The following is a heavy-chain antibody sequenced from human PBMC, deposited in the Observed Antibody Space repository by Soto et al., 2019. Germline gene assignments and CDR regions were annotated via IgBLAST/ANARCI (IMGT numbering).Heavy chain of an antibody. J-gene: IGHJ6*02. D-gene: IGHD3-10*01. CDR3: TTDRFHCYDMDV. Sequence: EVQLVESGGGLVKPGGSLRLSCAASGFTFTNAWMNWVRQAPGKGLEWVGRIKSKTDGGTTDYAAPVKGRFSISRADSNTALYLQMYSQKTDDTAVYYCTTDRFHCYDMDVWGQGTTVTVSS. V-gene: IGHV3-15*07. CDR1: GFTFTNAW. CDR2: IKSKTDGGTT.